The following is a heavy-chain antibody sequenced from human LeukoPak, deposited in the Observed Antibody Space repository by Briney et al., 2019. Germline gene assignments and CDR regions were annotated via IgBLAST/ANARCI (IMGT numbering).Heavy chain of an antibody. CDR3: TKNTHDY. CDR1: GFTFRIYG. Sequence: GGSLRLSCAASGFTFRIYGMNWVRQAPGKGPEWVATIKGDGSGKFYVDSVKGRFAISRDDAKSSLFLQMDSLRSEDTAVYYCTKNTHDYWGQGTLVTVSS. J-gene: IGHJ4*02. V-gene: IGHV3-7*01. CDR2: IKGDGSGK. D-gene: IGHD1/OR15-1a*01.